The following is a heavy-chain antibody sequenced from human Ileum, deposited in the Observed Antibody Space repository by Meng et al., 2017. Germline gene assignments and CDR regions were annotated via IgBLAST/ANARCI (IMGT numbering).Heavy chain of an antibody. J-gene: IGHJ4*02. CDR3: AREWSGSYRHFDY. D-gene: IGHD1-26*01. CDR2: IYHSGST. CDR1: GGSISSSNW. Sequence: QVALQGLGPGLVKPSGTLSLACAVSGGSISSSNWWSWVRQPPGKGLEWIGEIYHSGSTNYNPSLKNRVTISVDKSKNQFSLKLISVTAADTAVYYCAREWSGSYRHFDYWGQGTLVTVSS. V-gene: IGHV4-4*02.